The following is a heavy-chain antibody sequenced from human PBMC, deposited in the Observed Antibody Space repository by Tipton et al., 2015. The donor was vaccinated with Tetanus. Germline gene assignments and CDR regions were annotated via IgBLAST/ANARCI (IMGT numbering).Heavy chain of an antibody. CDR3: GRHGGSYSAYWCFDL. V-gene: IGHV4-39*01. D-gene: IGHD1-26*01. CDR1: GGSVSSSGYF. J-gene: IGHJ2*01. Sequence: TLSLTCTASGGSVSSSGYFWGWIRQSPGKGLEWIGSINSGGTTYHNPSLKGRLTISVDTSKNQFSLRLTSVTATDTAVYYCGRHGGSYSAYWCFDLWGRGSLVAVSS. CDR2: INSGGTT.